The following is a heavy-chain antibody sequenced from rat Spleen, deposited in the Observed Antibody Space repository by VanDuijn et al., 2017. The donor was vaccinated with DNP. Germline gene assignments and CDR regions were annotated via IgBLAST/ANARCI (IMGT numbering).Heavy chain of an antibody. Sequence: QVQLKESGPGLVQPSQTLSLTCTVSGFSLTSYTVTWVRQPPGKVLEWIAAISSGGSTYYNSALKSRLSISRDTSKSQVFLKMNSLQTEDTAIYFCTREDNKYYFDYWGQGVMVTVSS. D-gene: IGHD1-10*01. J-gene: IGHJ2*01. CDR2: ISSGGST. CDR3: TREDNKYYFDY. V-gene: IGHV2-6*01. CDR1: GFSLTSYT.